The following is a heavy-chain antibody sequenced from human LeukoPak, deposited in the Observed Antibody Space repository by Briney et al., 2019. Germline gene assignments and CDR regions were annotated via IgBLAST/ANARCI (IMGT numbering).Heavy chain of an antibody. CDR3: ARSTTGSPGD. D-gene: IGHD1-26*01. Sequence: PGGSLRLSCAASGFTFSSYSMNWVRQAPGKGLEWVSVIYSGGTTYYADSVKGRFTISRHNSKNTLYLQMNSLRTEDTAVYYCARSTTGSPGDWGQGTLVTVSS. CDR1: GFTFSSYS. CDR2: IYSGGTT. J-gene: IGHJ4*02. V-gene: IGHV3-53*04.